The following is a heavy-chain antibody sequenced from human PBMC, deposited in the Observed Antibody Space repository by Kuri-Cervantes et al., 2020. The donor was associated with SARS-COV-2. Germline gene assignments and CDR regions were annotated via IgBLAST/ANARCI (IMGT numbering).Heavy chain of an antibody. CDR3: ARDNTYYDSSGYYYYYYYGVGV. V-gene: IGHV3-30-3*01. Sequence: GESLKISCAASGFTFSSYAMHWVRQAPGKGLEWVAVISYDGSNKYYADPVKGRFTISRDNSKNTLYLQMNSLTAEDPAVYFCARDNTYYDSSGYYYYYYYGVGVWGQGTMVTVSS. J-gene: IGHJ6*02. CDR1: GFTFSSYA. D-gene: IGHD3-22*01. CDR2: ISYDGSNK.